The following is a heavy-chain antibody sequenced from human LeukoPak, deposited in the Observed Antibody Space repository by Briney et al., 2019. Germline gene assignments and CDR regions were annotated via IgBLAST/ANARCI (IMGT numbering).Heavy chain of an antibody. D-gene: IGHD6-6*01. Sequence: SVTVSCQASVGTFSSYAISWVRQAPGQGLEWMGRIIPIFGTANSAQKFQGRVTITTHESTSTAYMELGSLRSEDTAVYYWASQGYYLIAARWGPYDCWGQGTLVTVSS. J-gene: IGHJ4*02. CDR1: VGTFSSYA. V-gene: IGHV1-69*05. CDR2: IIPIFGTA. CDR3: ASQGYYLIAARWGPYDC.